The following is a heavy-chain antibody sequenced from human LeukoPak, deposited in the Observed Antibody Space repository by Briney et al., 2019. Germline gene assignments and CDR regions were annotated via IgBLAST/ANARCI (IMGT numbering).Heavy chain of an antibody. V-gene: IGHV3-9*01. Sequence: GGSLRLSCAASGFTFDDYVMHWVRQAPGRGLEWVSGISRDSANIDYADSVKGRFTISRDNAKNSLYLQMNSLTTEDTALYYCAWDFCTGCYYYFCGMDDWGRGTTVTVSS. CDR1: GFTFDDYV. J-gene: IGHJ6*02. CDR3: AWDFCTGCYYYFCGMDD. D-gene: IGHD2-2*01. CDR2: ISRDSANI.